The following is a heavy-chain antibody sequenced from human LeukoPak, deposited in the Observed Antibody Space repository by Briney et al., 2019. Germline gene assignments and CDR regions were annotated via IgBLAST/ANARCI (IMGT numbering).Heavy chain of an antibody. D-gene: IGHD1-1*01. CDR1: GFTFADYG. Sequence: GGSLRLSCTASGFTFADYGMHWVRQAPGKGLEWVAFIRYDGSNKYYADSVKGRFTISRDNAQNSLYLQMNSLRVEDTAIYYCARDPYNGAYSEGYYYYYMDVWGKGTTVTVSS. V-gene: IGHV3-30*02. CDR3: ARDPYNGAYSEGYYYYYMDV. CDR2: IRYDGSNK. J-gene: IGHJ6*03.